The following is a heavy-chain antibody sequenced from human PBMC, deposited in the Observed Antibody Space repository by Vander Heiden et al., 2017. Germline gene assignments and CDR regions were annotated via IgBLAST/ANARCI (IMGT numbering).Heavy chain of an antibody. Sequence: EVQLVESGGGLVTPGGSLRLSCAASGFTVTAVWLHWVRQAPGKGLEWGGRIKSKAGGGTTDYDAPVKGRFTVSRDDSKNTLYQQMNSLKIEDTDVYYCVTDLARGGQG. J-gene: IGHJ4*02. V-gene: IGHV3-15*07. CDR3: VTDLAR. CDR2: IKSKAGGGTT. CDR1: GFTVTAVW.